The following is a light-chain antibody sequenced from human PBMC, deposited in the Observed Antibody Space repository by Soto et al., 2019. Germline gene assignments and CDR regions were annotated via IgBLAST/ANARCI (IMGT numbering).Light chain of an antibody. J-gene: IGLJ1*01. CDR1: SSDVGAYNY. CDR3: SSYTTSNTPFA. CDR2: EVT. V-gene: IGLV2-14*01. Sequence: QSALTQPASVSGSPGQSITISCTATSSDVGAYNYVSWYQHHPGKAPKLMIYEVTNRPSGVSNRFSGSKSGNTASLTISGLQAEDEADYFCSSYTTSNTPFAFGTGTKVTVL.